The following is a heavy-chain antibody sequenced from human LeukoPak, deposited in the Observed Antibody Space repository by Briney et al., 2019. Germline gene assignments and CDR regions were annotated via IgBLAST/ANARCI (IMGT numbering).Heavy chain of an antibody. D-gene: IGHD5-18*01. Sequence: SETLSLTCAVYGGSFSGYYWSWIRQPPGKGLEWIGEINHSGSTNYNPSLKSRVTISVDTSKNQFSLKLSSVTAADTAVYYCARGSIQLWVTRGYYFDYWGQETLVTVSS. V-gene: IGHV4-34*01. CDR2: INHSGST. J-gene: IGHJ4*02. CDR3: ARGSIQLWVTRGYYFDY. CDR1: GGSFSGYY.